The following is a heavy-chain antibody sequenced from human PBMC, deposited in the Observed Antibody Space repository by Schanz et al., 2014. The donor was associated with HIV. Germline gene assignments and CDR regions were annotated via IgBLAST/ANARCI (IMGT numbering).Heavy chain of an antibody. CDR3: ARGDRDDFWSGAAI. CDR1: GYTFTSYG. D-gene: IGHD3-3*01. J-gene: IGHJ4*02. V-gene: IGHV1-18*01. CDR2: ISVYNGNT. Sequence: QVQLVQSGAEVKKPGSSVKVSCRTSGYTFTSYGISWVRQAPGQGLEWVGWISVYNGNTNYAQKLKGRVTMTTDTSTSIVYMELRSLRSDDTAVYYCARGDRDDFWSGAAIWGQGTLVTVSS.